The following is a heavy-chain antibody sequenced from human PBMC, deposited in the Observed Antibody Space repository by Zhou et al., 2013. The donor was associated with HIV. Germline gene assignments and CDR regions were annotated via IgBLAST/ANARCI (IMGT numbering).Heavy chain of an antibody. CDR3: ARERQKWARDYHFDY. CDR1: GGTFSIYA. Sequence: QVQLVQSGAEVKKPGSSVKVSCKASGGTFSIYALSWVRQAPGQGLEWMGRIIPILGIANYAQKFQGRVTITADKSTSTAYMELSSLRSEDTAVYYCARERQKWARDYHFDYWGQGTLVTVSS. CDR2: IIPILGIA. D-gene: IGHD4-17*01. V-gene: IGHV1-69*04. J-gene: IGHJ4*02.